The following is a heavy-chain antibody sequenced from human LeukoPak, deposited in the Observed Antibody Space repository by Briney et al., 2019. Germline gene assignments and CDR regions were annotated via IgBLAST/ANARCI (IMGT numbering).Heavy chain of an antibody. J-gene: IGHJ4*02. Sequence: GASLRLSCAASGFTFSSYAMNWVRQAPGKGLEWVSAISGSGAGTYYADSVKGRFTISRDNSKNTLYLQMNSLRAEDTAVYYCAKEVSRVTTFYFDYWGQGTLVTVSS. V-gene: IGHV3-23*01. CDR1: GFTFSSYA. CDR3: AKEVSRVTTFYFDY. CDR2: ISGSGAGT. D-gene: IGHD4-17*01.